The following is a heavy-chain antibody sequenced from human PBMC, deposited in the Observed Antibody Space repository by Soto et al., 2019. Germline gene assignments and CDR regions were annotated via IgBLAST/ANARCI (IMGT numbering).Heavy chain of an antibody. V-gene: IGHV1-69*08. J-gene: IGHJ4*02. D-gene: IGHD3-3*01. CDR1: GDTFSSHS. CDR2: IIPFVGTE. Sequence: QVQLVQSGAEVQKPGSSVKVSCKASGDTFSSHSFTWVRQAPGQGLEWMGRIIPFVGTERHAQKFKGRVTISADTSAGTVYMELSSLRSDDTAIYYCATAASIFGAASDYWGQGTLVTVSS. CDR3: ATAASIFGAASDY.